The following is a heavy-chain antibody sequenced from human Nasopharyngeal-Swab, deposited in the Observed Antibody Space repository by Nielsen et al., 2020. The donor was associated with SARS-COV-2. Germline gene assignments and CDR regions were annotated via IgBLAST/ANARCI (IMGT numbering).Heavy chain of an antibody. J-gene: IGHJ3*02. D-gene: IGHD1-26*01. CDR3: AREAREGEGFDI. Sequence: VRQMPGKGLEWVANIKQGGSERNYVDSVKGRFTISRDNAKNSLYLQMNSLRAEDTAVYYCAREAREGEGFDIWGQGTMVTVSS. CDR2: IKQGGSER. V-gene: IGHV3-7*01.